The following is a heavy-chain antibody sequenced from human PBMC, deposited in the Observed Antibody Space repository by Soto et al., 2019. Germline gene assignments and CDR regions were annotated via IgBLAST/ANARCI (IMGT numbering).Heavy chain of an antibody. CDR1: GGTFSSYA. J-gene: IGHJ6*02. CDR3: ASTTVTTSIYYYGMDV. D-gene: IGHD4-4*01. V-gene: IGHV1-69*13. CDR2: ITPIFGTA. Sequence: SVKVSCKASGGTFSSYAISWVRQAPGQGLEWMGGITPIFGTANYAQKFQGRVAITADESTSTAYMELSSLRSEDTAVYYCASTTVTTSIYYYGMDVWGQGTTVTVSS.